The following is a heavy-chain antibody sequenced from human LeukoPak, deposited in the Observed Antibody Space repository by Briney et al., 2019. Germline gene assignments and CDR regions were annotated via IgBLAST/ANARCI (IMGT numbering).Heavy chain of an antibody. CDR2: ISYDGSNK. D-gene: IGHD3-3*01. Sequence: GRSLRLSCAASGFTFSSYAMHWVCQAPGKGLEWVAVISYDGSNKYYADSVKGRFTISRDNSKNTLYLQMNSLRAEDTAVYYCARGDITPGFLEWLLSPFDYWGQGTLVTVSS. V-gene: IGHV3-30-3*01. CDR1: GFTFSSYA. J-gene: IGHJ4*02. CDR3: ARGDITPGFLEWLLSPFDY.